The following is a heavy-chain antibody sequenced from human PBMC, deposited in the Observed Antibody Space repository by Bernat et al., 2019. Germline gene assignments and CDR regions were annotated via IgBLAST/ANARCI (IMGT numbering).Heavy chain of an antibody. CDR3: ARSFGSSSWYFDL. D-gene: IGHD6-13*01. Sequence: QVQLQESGPGLVKPSQTLSLTCTVSGGSISSDGYYWSWIRQHPGKGLEWIGYIHYSGSTYYNPSLGSRVTISVDTSKRKLSLRLSSVTAADTAVYYCARSFGSSSWYFDLWGRGTLVSVSS. V-gene: IGHV4-31*03. CDR1: GGSISSDGYY. J-gene: IGHJ2*01. CDR2: IHYSGST.